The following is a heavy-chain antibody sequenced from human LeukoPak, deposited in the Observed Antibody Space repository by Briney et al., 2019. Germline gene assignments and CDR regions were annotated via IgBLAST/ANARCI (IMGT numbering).Heavy chain of an antibody. D-gene: IGHD2-15*01. CDR3: AKVPRYCSGGSCYAGYLEY. CDR2: ISGSGGNT. Sequence: GGSLRLSCAVSGFTFSSYAMSWVRQAPGKGLEWVSAISGSGGNTYYADSVKGRFTISRDNSKNTLYLQMNSLRAEDTAVYYCAKVPRYCSGGSCYAGYLEYWGQGTLVTVSS. V-gene: IGHV3-23*01. CDR1: GFTFSSYA. J-gene: IGHJ4*02.